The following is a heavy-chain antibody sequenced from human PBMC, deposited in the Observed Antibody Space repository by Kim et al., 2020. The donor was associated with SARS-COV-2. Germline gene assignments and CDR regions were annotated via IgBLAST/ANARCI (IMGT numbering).Heavy chain of an antibody. CDR2: GET. Sequence: GETIYAQKFQGRVTMTEDTSTDTAYMELSSLRSEDTAVYYCAVGATSLDYWGQGTLVTVSS. V-gene: IGHV1-24*01. CDR3: AVGATSLDY. D-gene: IGHD1-26*01. J-gene: IGHJ4*02.